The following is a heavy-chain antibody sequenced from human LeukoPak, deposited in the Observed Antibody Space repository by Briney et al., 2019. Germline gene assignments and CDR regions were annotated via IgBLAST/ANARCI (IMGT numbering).Heavy chain of an antibody. Sequence: PGGSLRLSCVASGFAFSSYAMSWVRQAPGKGPEWLSAISLNGGNIYYADSVKGRFTSSRDNSRNTLYLQMNSLRAEDTAVYYCAKHVRVLEWLYDYWGQGTLVTVSS. CDR1: GFAFSSYA. J-gene: IGHJ4*02. D-gene: IGHD3-3*01. CDR3: AKHVRVLEWLYDY. V-gene: IGHV3-23*01. CDR2: ISLNGGNI.